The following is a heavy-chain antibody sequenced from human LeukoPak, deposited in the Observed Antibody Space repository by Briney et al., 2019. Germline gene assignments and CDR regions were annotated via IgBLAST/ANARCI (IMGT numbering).Heavy chain of an antibody. J-gene: IGHJ4*02. V-gene: IGHV3-74*01. Sequence: PGGSLRPSCAASGFTFSNYWMHWVRQVPGKGLVWVSRINTGGSSTTYADSVKGRFTISRDNAKNTLYLQMNSLRAEDTAVYYCARSSQADDYWGQGTLVTVSS. CDR2: INTGGSST. D-gene: IGHD2-15*01. CDR1: GFTFSNYW. CDR3: ARSSQADDY.